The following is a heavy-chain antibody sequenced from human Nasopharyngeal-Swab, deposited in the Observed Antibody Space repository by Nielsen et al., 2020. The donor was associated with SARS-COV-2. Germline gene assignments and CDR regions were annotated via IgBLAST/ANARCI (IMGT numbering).Heavy chain of an antibody. V-gene: IGHV4-4*07. J-gene: IGHJ4*02. CDR3: ARDPYAYSSSWYDDSGYFDY. CDR2: IYTSGST. D-gene: IGHD6-13*01. Sequence: RQAPGKGLEWIGRIYTSGSTNYNPSLKSRVTMSVDTSKNQFSLKLSPVTAADTAVYYCARDPYAYSSSWYDDSGYFDYWGQGTLVTVSS.